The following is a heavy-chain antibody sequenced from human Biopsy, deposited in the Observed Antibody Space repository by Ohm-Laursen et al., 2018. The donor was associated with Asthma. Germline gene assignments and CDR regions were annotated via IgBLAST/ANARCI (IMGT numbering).Heavy chain of an antibody. CDR3: AKDSSGYYLNYFDY. D-gene: IGHD3-22*01. J-gene: IGHJ4*02. Sequence: SLRLSCAAPGFTFDDYAMHWVRQAPGKGLEWVSGISWNSGSIGYADSVKGRFTISRDNAKNSLYLQMNSLRAEDTALYYCAKDSSGYYLNYFDYWGQGTLVTVSS. CDR2: ISWNSGSI. CDR1: GFTFDDYA. V-gene: IGHV3-9*01.